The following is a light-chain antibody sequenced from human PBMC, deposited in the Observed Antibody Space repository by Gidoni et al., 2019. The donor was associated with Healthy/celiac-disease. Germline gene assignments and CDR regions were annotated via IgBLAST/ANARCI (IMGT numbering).Light chain of an antibody. CDR1: QSLLHSNGYNY. CDR2: LGS. V-gene: IGKV2-28*01. CDR3: MQALQTPPYT. Sequence: DIVMTQSPLSLPVTPGEPASISCRSSQSLLHSNGYNYLDWYLQKPGQSPQLLIYLGSNRASGVPDRFSGSGSGTDFTLKISRVEAEDVGVYYCMQALQTPPYTFGQWTYLEIK. J-gene: IGKJ2*01.